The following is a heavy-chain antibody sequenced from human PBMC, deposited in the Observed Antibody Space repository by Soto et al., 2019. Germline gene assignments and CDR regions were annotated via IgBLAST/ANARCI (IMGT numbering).Heavy chain of an antibody. Sequence: QVQLVQSGAEVKKPGSSVKVSCKASGGTFSSYAISWVRQAPGQGLEWMGGIIPIFGTANYAQKFQGRVTITADKSTSTAYMELSSLRSEDTAVYYCAREVGYCSGGSCYNYYYYGMDVWGQGTTVTVSS. CDR3: AREVGYCSGGSCYNYYYYGMDV. D-gene: IGHD2-15*01. J-gene: IGHJ6*02. CDR1: GGTFSSYA. V-gene: IGHV1-69*06. CDR2: IIPIFGTA.